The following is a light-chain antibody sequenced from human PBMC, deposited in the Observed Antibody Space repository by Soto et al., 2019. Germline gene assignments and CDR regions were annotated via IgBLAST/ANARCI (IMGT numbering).Light chain of an antibody. CDR2: GAS. Sequence: EIVLTQSPGTLSLSPGERATLSCRASQSVSSSYLAWYQQKPGQAPRLLIYGASSRATGIPDRFRGSGSGTDFTLIISRLEHEDFAVYYCQQYGSSPTYTFGQGTKLEIK. CDR1: QSVSSSY. CDR3: QQYGSSPTYT. J-gene: IGKJ2*01. V-gene: IGKV3-20*01.